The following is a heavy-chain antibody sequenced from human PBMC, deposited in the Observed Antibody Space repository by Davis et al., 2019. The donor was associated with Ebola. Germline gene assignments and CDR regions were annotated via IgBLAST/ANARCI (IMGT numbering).Heavy chain of an antibody. CDR1: GYTFTVYY. Sequence: ASVKVSCKASGYTFTVYYMHWVRQAPGQGLEWMGRINPNSGGTNYAQKFQGRVTMTRDTSISTAYMELSRLRSDDTAVYYCARDASYCGGDCYSLVDWFDPWGQGTLVTVSS. J-gene: IGHJ5*02. V-gene: IGHV1-2*06. CDR3: ARDASYCGGDCYSLVDWFDP. CDR2: INPNSGGT. D-gene: IGHD2-21*02.